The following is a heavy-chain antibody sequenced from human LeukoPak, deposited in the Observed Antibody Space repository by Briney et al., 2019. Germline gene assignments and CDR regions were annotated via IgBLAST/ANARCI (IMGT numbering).Heavy chain of an antibody. V-gene: IGHV3-23*01. Sequence: GGSLRLSSAASGFTFSSYAMSWVRQAPGKGLEWVSAISGSGGSTYYADSVKGRFTISRDNSKNTLYLQMNSLRAEDTAVYYCARDDALAGYSSSWYWDYWGQGTLVTVSS. D-gene: IGHD6-13*01. CDR2: ISGSGGST. J-gene: IGHJ4*02. CDR3: ARDDALAGYSSSWYWDY. CDR1: GFTFSSYA.